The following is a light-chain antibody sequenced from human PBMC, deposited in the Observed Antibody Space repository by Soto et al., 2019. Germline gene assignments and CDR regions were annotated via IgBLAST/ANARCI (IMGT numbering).Light chain of an antibody. V-gene: IGLV1-51*02. CDR2: ENI. CDR3: VTWDNSLSAWV. Sequence: QSVLTQPPSVSAAPGQKVTISCSGSSCNIGNNYVSWYQQLPGTAPKLLIYENIKRPSGIPDRFSGSKSGTSATLSITGLQTGDEADYYCVTWDNSLSAWVFGAGTKLTVL. CDR1: SCNIGNNY. J-gene: IGLJ1*01.